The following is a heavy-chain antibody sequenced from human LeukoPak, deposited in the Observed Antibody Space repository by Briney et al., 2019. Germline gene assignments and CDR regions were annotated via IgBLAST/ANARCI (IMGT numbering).Heavy chain of an antibody. V-gene: IGHV3-73*01. CDR1: GFTFSGSA. Sequence: GGSLRLSCAASGFTFSGSAMHWVRQASGKGLEWVGRIRSKANSYATAYAASVKGRFTISRDDSKNTAYLKMNSLKTEDTAVYYCTRLRDGYNLRWFDPWGQGTLVTVSS. J-gene: IGHJ5*02. D-gene: IGHD5-24*01. CDR3: TRLRDGYNLRWFDP. CDR2: IRSKANSYAT.